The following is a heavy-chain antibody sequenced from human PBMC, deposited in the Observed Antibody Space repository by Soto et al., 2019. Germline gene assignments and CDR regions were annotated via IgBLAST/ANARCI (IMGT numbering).Heavy chain of an antibody. Sequence: SETMSLTYAVSDGYLSSGGYSWSWIRQPPGKGLEWIGYIYHSGSTYYSPSLKSRVTISVDRSKNQFSLKLSSVTAADTAVYYCARVYSASYSDSWGRGTLVTVSS. CDR1: DGYLSSGGYS. D-gene: IGHD1-26*01. V-gene: IGHV4-30-2*01. CDR3: ARVYSASYSDS. CDR2: IYHSGST. J-gene: IGHJ4*02.